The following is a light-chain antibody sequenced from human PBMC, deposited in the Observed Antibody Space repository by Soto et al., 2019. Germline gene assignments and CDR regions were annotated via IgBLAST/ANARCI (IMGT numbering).Light chain of an antibody. V-gene: IGLV4-69*01. J-gene: IGLJ2*01. CDR1: SGNSSYA. Sequence: QSVLTQSPSASASLGASVKLTCTLSSGNSSYAIAWHQQQPEKGPRYLMKLNSDGSHSKGDGIPDRFSGSSSGAERYLTISSLQSEDEADYYCQTWGTGTVVFGGGTKVTVL. CDR3: QTWGTGTVV. CDR2: LNSDGSH.